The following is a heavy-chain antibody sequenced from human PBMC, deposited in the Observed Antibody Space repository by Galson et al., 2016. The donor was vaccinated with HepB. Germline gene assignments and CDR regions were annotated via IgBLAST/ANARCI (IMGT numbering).Heavy chain of an antibody. CDR1: GFIFSNHW. J-gene: IGHJ4*02. CDR3: ATGHWGTWRWGDY. Sequence: SLRLSCATSGFIFSNHWMHWVRQTPEKGLVWVSRINSDGSSIGYADSVKGRFTISRDNAKNTLSLQMNSLRVEETAVYYCATGHWGTWRWGDYWGQGTVVTVSS. V-gene: IGHV3-74*01. CDR2: INSDGSSI. D-gene: IGHD3-16*01.